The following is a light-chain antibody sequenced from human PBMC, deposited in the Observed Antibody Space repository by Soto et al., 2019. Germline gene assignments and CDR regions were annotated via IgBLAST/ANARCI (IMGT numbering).Light chain of an antibody. CDR3: QQYNNWPQALT. V-gene: IGKV3-15*01. CDR2: GAS. J-gene: IGKJ4*01. Sequence: EIVMTQAPATLSVSPGERTTLSCRAIQSVSRILAWYQQKPGQAPRLLIYGASTRATGIPARFSGSGSGTEFTLTISSLQSEDFAVYYCQQYNNWPQALTFGGGTKV. CDR1: QSVSRI.